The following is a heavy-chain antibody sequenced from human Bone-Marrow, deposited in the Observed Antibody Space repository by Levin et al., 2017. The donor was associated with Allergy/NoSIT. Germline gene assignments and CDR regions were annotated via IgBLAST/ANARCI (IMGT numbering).Heavy chain of an antibody. CDR2: LSGRGRDT. Sequence: GGSLRLSCAASGFSFPDYAMSWVRQAPGKGLEWVSGLSGRGRDTFYADSVEGRFTISRDNSKYTLYLQMNSLRAEDTAVYYCAKAIVGTCIGGNCEDTFDLWGQGTLVNGPS. J-gene: IGHJ3*01. V-gene: IGHV3-23*01. CDR1: GFSFPDYA. CDR3: AKAIVGTCIGGNCEDTFDL. D-gene: IGHD2-15*01.